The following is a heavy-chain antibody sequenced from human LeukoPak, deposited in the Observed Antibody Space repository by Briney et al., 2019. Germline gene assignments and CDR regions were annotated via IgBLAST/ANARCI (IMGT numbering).Heavy chain of an antibody. Sequence: WETLSLTSTVSGGSISSSSYYWGWIRQPPGKGLEWIGSIYYSGSTYYNPSLKSRVTISVVTSKNQFSLKLSSVTAADTAVYYCAGSTRWFDPWGQGTLVTVSS. V-gene: IGHV4-39*07. CDR1: GGSISSSSYY. CDR3: AGSTRWFDP. CDR2: IYYSGST. D-gene: IGHD5/OR15-5a*01. J-gene: IGHJ5*02.